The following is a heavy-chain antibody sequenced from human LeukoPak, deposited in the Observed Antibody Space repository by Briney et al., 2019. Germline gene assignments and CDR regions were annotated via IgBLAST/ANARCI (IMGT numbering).Heavy chain of an antibody. CDR1: GFSFSSHG. CDR2: IIGGAGST. Sequence: GGTLRLSCAASGFSFSSHGMSWVRQAPGKGLEWVSGIIGGAGSTYYADSVKGRFTISRDNSKSTLYLQMNSLRAEDTAVYYCAHGSMYQLDYWGQGTLVTVSS. D-gene: IGHD2-2*01. CDR3: AHGSMYQLDY. V-gene: IGHV3-23*01. J-gene: IGHJ4*02.